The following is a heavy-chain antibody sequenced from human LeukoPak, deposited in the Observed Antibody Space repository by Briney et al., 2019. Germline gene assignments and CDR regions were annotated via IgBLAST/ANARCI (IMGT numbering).Heavy chain of an antibody. CDR1: AFIFSGHW. CDR2: ISGSGDNT. Sequence: GGSLRLSCEGSAFIFSGHWMNWVRQAPGKGLEWVSAISGSGDNTYYADSVKGRFTISRDNSKNTLYVQVNSLGTEDTAAYYCAKGSYYDSSGSFYFDYWGQGTLVTVSS. J-gene: IGHJ4*02. V-gene: IGHV3-23*01. CDR3: AKGSYYDSSGSFYFDY. D-gene: IGHD3-22*01.